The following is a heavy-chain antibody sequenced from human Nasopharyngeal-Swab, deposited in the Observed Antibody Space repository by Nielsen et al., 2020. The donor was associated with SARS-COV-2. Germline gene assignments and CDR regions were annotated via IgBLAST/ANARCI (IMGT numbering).Heavy chain of an antibody. CDR1: GYTFTGYY. CDR2: INPNSGGT. J-gene: IGHJ3*02. V-gene: IGHV1-2*02. Sequence: ASVKVSCKASGYTFTGYYMHWVRQAPGQGLEWMGWINPNSGGTNYAQKFQGRVTMTRDTSISTAYMELSRLRSDDTAVYYCARSRVSVVVPADYVDSRDAFDIWGQGTMVTVSS. D-gene: IGHD2-2*01. CDR3: ARSRVSVVVPADYVDSRDAFDI.